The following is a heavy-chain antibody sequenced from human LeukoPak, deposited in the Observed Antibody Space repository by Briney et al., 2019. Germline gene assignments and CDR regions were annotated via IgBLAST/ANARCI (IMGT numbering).Heavy chain of an antibody. V-gene: IGHV3-15*01. CDR3: TTTYRY. CDR2: VKTKTDGETR. CDR1: GFTFTNAW. Sequence: GGSLRLSCAASGFTFTNAWMSWVHQAPGKGLEWVGRVKTKTDGETRHYAAPVKGRFSVSRDDSKNTVYLQMNSLNADDTAVYYCTTTYRYWGQGTLVIVSS. D-gene: IGHD3-16*01. J-gene: IGHJ4*02.